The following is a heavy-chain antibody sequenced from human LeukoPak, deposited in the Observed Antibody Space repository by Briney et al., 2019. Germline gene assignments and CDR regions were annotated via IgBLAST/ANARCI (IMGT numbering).Heavy chain of an antibody. CDR3: ARARIDY. Sequence: GGSLRLPCVVSGFTFSAYWMTWVRQAPGKGLEWVANIKPDGSEKYYVDSVRGRFTISRDNTKNSLYLQMISLRAEDTAVYYCARARIDYWGQGTLVTVSS. CDR1: GFTFSAYW. V-gene: IGHV3-7*01. CDR2: IKPDGSEK. J-gene: IGHJ4*02.